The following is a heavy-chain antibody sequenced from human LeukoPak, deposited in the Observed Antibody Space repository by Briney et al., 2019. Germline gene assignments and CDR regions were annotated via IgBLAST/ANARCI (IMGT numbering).Heavy chain of an antibody. V-gene: IGHV3-30-3*01. CDR3: ARDEGYYDILTGYYFRDH. J-gene: IGHJ4*02. Sequence: GRSLRLSCAASGFTFSSYAMHWVRQAPGKGLEWVAVISYDGSNKYYADSVKGRFTISRDNSKNTLYLQMNSLRAEDTAVYYCARDEGYYDILTGYYFRDHWGQGTLVTVSS. CDR1: GFTFSSYA. CDR2: ISYDGSNK. D-gene: IGHD3-9*01.